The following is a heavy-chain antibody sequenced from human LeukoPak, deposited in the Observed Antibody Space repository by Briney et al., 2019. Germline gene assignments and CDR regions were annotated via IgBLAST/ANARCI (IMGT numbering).Heavy chain of an antibody. J-gene: IGHJ4*02. D-gene: IGHD3-16*02. V-gene: IGHV4-59*05. Sequence: PSETLSLTCTVSGGSISSYYWSWIRQPPGKGLEWIGSIYYSGSTYYNPSLKSRVTISVDTSKNQFSLKLSSVTAADTAVYYCGRGNLRLGELSPIDYWGQGTLVTVSS. CDR3: GRGNLRLGELSPIDY. CDR2: IYYSGST. CDR1: GGSISSYY.